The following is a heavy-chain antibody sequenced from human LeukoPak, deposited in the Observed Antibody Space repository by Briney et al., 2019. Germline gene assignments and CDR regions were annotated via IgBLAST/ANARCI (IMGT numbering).Heavy chain of an antibody. Sequence: SETLSLTCTVSGDSINSGSYYWSWIRQPAGKRLEWLGRIYTSGTTTYNPSLKSRVTISVDTSKNQFSLKLSSVTAADTAVYYCARVKGYSYGDFDYWGQGTLVTVSS. CDR1: GDSINSGSYY. V-gene: IGHV4-61*02. D-gene: IGHD5-18*01. CDR2: IYTSGTT. J-gene: IGHJ4*02. CDR3: ARVKGYSYGDFDY.